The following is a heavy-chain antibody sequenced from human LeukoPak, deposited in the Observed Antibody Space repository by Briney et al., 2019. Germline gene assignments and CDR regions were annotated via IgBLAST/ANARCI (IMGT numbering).Heavy chain of an antibody. CDR2: IYHSGST. V-gene: IGHV4-39*07. CDR3: ARDPYSGYGRFDY. Sequence: PSETLSLTCTVSGGSIRSSSYYWGWIRQPPGKELQWIGSIYHSGSTYYNPSLKSRVTISLDTSKNQFSLKLNSVTAADTAVYYCARDPYSGYGRFDYWGQGTLVTVSS. D-gene: IGHD5-12*01. CDR1: GGSIRSSSYY. J-gene: IGHJ4*02.